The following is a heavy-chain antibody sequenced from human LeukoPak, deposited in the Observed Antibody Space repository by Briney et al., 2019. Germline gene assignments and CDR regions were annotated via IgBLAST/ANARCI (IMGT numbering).Heavy chain of an antibody. CDR1: GYTFTGYY. V-gene: IGHV1-2*02. CDR2: INPNSGGT. Sequence: ASVKVSCKASGYTFTGYYMHWVRQAPGQGLEWMGWINPNSGGTNYAQKFQGRVTMTRDASISTAYKELSRLRSDDTAVYYCARGIGAYYDSSGYYSELVDYWGQGTLVTVSS. D-gene: IGHD3-22*01. CDR3: ARGIGAYYDSSGYYSELVDY. J-gene: IGHJ4*02.